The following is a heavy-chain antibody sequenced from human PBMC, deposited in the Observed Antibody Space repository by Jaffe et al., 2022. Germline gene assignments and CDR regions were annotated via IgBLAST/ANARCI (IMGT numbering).Heavy chain of an antibody. CDR3: ARQLRYFDWWGGPAFDI. D-gene: IGHD3-9*01. CDR1: GGSISSYY. CDR2: IYYSGST. J-gene: IGHJ3*02. Sequence: QVQLQESGPGLVKPSETLSLTCTVSGGSISSYYWSWIRQPPGKGLEWIGYIYYSGSTNYNPSLKSRVTISVDTSKNQFSLKLSSVTAADTAVYYCARQLRYFDWWGGPAFDIWGQGTMVTVSS. V-gene: IGHV4-59*01.